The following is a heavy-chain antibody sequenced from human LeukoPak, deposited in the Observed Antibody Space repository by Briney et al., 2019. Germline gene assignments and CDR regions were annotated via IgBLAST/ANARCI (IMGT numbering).Heavy chain of an antibody. CDR2: ITNSGGGT. D-gene: IGHD1-26*01. V-gene: IGHV3-23*01. Sequence: PGGSPRLSCEASGFTFSSYAMTWVRQAPGKGLEWVSAITNSGGGTYYADSVKGRFTISRDNSKNTLYLQMNSLKAEDTAVYYCVKFVGAKGYWGQGTLVTVSS. CDR3: VKFVGAKGY. CDR1: GFTFSSYA. J-gene: IGHJ4*02.